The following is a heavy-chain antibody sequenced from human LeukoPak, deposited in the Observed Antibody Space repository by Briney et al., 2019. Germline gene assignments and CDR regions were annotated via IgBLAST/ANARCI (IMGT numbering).Heavy chain of an antibody. CDR1: GFTISDYD. Sequence: GGSLRLSRAASGFTISDYDMHWVRQATGKSLGWVSVIGIAGDTYYVGSVKDRFTISREDAKNSLYLQMNSLRAGDTAVYYCARAVAGTFFDYWGRGTLVTVSS. CDR2: IGIAGDT. CDR3: ARAVAGTFFDY. V-gene: IGHV3-13*01. J-gene: IGHJ4*02. D-gene: IGHD6-19*01.